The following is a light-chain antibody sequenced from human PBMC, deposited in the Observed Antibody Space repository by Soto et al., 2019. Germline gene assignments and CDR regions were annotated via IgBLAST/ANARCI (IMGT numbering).Light chain of an antibody. Sequence: QSVLTQPPSVSGAPGQRVTISCTGSSSNIGAGYDVHWYQQIPGTAPKLLISGHNNRPSGVPDRFFGSKSGTSASLTIIGLQAEDEADYYCQSYDNSLRGWVFGGGTKLTVL. CDR3: QSYDNSLRGWV. V-gene: IGLV1-40*01. CDR1: SSNIGAGYD. CDR2: GHN. J-gene: IGLJ3*02.